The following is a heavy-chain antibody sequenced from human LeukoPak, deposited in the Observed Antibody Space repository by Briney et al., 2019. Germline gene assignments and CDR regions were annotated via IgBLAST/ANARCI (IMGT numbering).Heavy chain of an antibody. Sequence: PGGSLRLSCAASGFTFRDYYMSWIRQAPGKGLEWVSYISSGGNTIYYADSVKGRFTISRDNAKNSLYLQMNSLRAEDTAVYHCARVFLDAFDMWGQGTMVTVSS. J-gene: IGHJ3*02. CDR2: ISSGGNTI. CDR3: ARVFLDAFDM. V-gene: IGHV3-11*01. CDR1: GFTFRDYY.